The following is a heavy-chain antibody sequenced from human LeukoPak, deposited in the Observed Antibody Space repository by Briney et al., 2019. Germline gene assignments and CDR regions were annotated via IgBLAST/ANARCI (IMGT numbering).Heavy chain of an antibody. CDR3: TRDGWYSSGWYVSYFDY. CDR1: GFTFGDYA. D-gene: IGHD6-19*01. V-gene: IGHV3-49*03. CDR2: IRSKAYGGTT. Sequence: GGSLRLSCTASGFTFGDYAMSWFRQAPGKGLEWVGFIRSKAYGGTTEYAASVKGRFTISRDDSKSIAYLQMNSLKTEDTAVYYCTRDGWYSSGWYVSYFDYWGQGTLVTVSS. J-gene: IGHJ4*02.